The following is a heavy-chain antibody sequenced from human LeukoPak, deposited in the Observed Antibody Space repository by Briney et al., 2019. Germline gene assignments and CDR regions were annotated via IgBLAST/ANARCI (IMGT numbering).Heavy chain of an antibody. CDR1: GFTLSNYW. CDR3: AKWSATDVVITTLFDY. Sequence: PGGSLRLSCAASGFTLSNYWMIHWVRQVPGKGLQWVSRINNDGNLKTDGRDTGYADSVKGRFTISTDNAKNTLYLQMNSLRAEDTAVYYCAKWSATDVVITTLFDYWGQGTLVTVSS. J-gene: IGHJ4*02. D-gene: IGHD3-22*01. V-gene: IGHV3-74*01. CDR2: INNDGNLKTDGRDT.